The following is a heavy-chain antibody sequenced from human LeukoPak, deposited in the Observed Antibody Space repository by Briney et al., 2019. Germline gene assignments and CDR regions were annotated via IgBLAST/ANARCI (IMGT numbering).Heavy chain of an antibody. CDR2: INTNTGNP. CDR1: GYTFTSYA. J-gene: IGHJ3*02. D-gene: IGHD6-19*01. V-gene: IGHV7-4-1*02. CDR3: ARASVAGTVDAFDI. Sequence: ASVKVSCKASGYTFTSYAMNWVRQAPGQGLEWMGWINTNTGNPTYAQGFTGRFVFSLDTSVSTAYLQISSLKAEDTAVYYCARASVAGTVDAFDIWGQGTMVAVSS.